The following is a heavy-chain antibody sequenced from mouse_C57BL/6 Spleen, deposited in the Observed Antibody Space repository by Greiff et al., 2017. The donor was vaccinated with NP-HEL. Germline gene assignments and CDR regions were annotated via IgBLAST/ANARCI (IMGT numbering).Heavy chain of an antibody. CDR1: GFTFSDYG. Sequence: VQLKESGGGLVKPGGSLKLSCAASGFTFSDYGMHWVRQAPEKGLEWVAYISSGSSTIYYADTVKGRVTITRDNAKNTLFLQMTRLRSEDTAICYCARGYEAMDYWGQGTSVTVSS. CDR3: ARGYEAMDY. CDR2: ISSGSSTI. V-gene: IGHV5-17*01. J-gene: IGHJ4*01. D-gene: IGHD2-10*02.